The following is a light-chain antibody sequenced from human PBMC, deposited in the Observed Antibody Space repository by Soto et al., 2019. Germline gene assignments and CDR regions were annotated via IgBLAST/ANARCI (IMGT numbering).Light chain of an antibody. CDR1: QDISYY. V-gene: IGKV1-33*01. CDR3: QQYDNLPIT. CDR2: DAS. Sequence: DIPMTQSPSSLSASVGDRVTITCQASQDISYYLNWYQQKPGKAPKLLIYDASKLETGVPSSFSGSGSGTDFTFTISSLQPEDVATYYCQQYDNLPITFGQGTRLEIK. J-gene: IGKJ5*01.